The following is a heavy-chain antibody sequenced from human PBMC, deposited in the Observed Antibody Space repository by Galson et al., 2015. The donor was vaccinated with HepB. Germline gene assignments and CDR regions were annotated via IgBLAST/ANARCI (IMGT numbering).Heavy chain of an antibody. CDR2: INPNSGGT. J-gene: IGHJ6*03. V-gene: IGHV1-2*06. CDR1: GYTFTGYY. CDR3: AREEHRGYYEGYYYYMDV. D-gene: IGHD3-22*01. Sequence: SVKVSCKASGYTFTGYYMRWVRQAPGQGLEWMGRINPNSGGTNYAQKFQGRVTMTRDTSISTAYMELSRLRSDDTAVYYCAREEHRGYYEGYYYYMDVWGKGTRSPSP.